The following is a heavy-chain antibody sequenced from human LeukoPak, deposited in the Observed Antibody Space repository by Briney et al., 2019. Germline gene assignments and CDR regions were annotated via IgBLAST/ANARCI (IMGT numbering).Heavy chain of an antibody. D-gene: IGHD2-15*01. V-gene: IGHV4-61*05. CDR1: GGSISSSSYY. Sequence: SETLSLTCTVSGGSISSSSYYWSWIRQPPGKGLEWIGYIYYSGSTNYNPSLKSRVTISVDTSKNQFSLKLSSVTAADTAVYYCARHALAPWYLDYWGQGTLVTVSS. J-gene: IGHJ4*02. CDR3: ARHALAPWYLDY. CDR2: IYYSGST.